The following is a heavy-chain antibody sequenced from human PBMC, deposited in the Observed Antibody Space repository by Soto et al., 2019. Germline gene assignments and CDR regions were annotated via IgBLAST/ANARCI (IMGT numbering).Heavy chain of an antibody. CDR3: AAATLAGARFYGMDV. Sequence: PSETLSLTCVVSGYSFNSVHFWCCIRQHPGKGLQWIGSLSQNGGTYRNPSLRSRVTLSVDTSKNQFSLKLTSVTAADAAVYYCAAATLAGARFYGMDVWGQGSTVTVSS. D-gene: IGHD2-15*01. CDR1: GYSFNSVHF. V-gene: IGHV4-38-2*01. CDR2: LSQNGGT. J-gene: IGHJ6*02.